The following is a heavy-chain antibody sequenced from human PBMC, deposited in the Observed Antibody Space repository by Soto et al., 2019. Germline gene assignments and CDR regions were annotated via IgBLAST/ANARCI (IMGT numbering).Heavy chain of an antibody. CDR1: GVTFSSYG. V-gene: IGHV3-30*18. CDR2: ISYDGSNK. J-gene: IGHJ6*02. D-gene: IGHD3-10*01. CDR3: AKVMVRGVIIARDYYYGMDV. Sequence: GGSLGLSCAASGVTFSSYGMHWVRQAPGKGLEWVAVISYDGSNKYYADSVKGRFTISRDNSKNTLYLQMNSLRAEDTAVYYCAKVMVRGVIIARDYYYGMDVWGQGTTVTVSS.